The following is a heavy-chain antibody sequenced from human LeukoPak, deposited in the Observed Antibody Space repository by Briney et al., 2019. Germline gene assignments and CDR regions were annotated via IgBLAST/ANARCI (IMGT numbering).Heavy chain of an antibody. J-gene: IGHJ6*03. CDR1: GFTFSDYA. CDR3: AKGTYYDSSGYRYYFYYMDV. Sequence: GGSLRPSCATSGFTFSDYAMSWVRQTPGKGLEWVSSMSGGGNTYYADSVKGRFTITRDNSKSTLYLQMNSLRAEDTAVYYCAKGTYYDSSGYRYYFYYMDVWGKGTTVTVSS. V-gene: IGHV3-23*01. CDR2: MSGGGNT. D-gene: IGHD3-22*01.